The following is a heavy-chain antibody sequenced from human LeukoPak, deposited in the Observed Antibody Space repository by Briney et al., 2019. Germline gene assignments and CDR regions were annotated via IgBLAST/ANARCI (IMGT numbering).Heavy chain of an antibody. CDR3: AKGHTYGFDYVDY. CDR1: GFTFDDYA. V-gene: IGHV3-9*01. CDR2: ISWNSGSI. J-gene: IGHJ4*02. Sequence: HPGRSLRLSCAASGFTFDDYAMLWVRQAPGKGLEWVSGISWNSGSIGYADSVKGRFTISRGNAKNSLYLQMNSLRTEDTALYYCAKGHTYGFDYVDYWGQGTLVTVSS. D-gene: IGHD5-18*01.